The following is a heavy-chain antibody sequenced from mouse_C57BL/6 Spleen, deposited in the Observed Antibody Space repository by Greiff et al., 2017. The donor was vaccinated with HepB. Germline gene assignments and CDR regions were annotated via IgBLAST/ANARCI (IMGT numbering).Heavy chain of an antibody. Sequence: EVQRVESGPELVKPGASVKISCKASGYSFTDYNMNWVKQSNGKSLEWIGVINPNYGTTSYNQKFKGKATLTVDQSSSTAYMQLNSLTSEDSAVYYCARHYYGSSTYWYFDVWGTGTTVTVSS. CDR1: GYSFTDYN. D-gene: IGHD1-1*01. CDR3: ARHYYGSSTYWYFDV. V-gene: IGHV1-39*01. CDR2: INPNYGTT. J-gene: IGHJ1*03.